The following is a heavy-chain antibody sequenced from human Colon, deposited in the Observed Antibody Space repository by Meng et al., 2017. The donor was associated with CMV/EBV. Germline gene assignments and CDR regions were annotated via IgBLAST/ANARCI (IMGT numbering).Heavy chain of an antibody. V-gene: IGHV3-48*03. D-gene: IGHD6-13*01. J-gene: IGHJ6*02. Sequence: GESLKISCVDSGFTFSSYAMSWVRQAPGKGLEWVSYISSSGSTIYYADSVKGRLTISRDNAKNSLYLQMNSLRAEDTAVYYCARVAAHYYYGMDVWGQGTTVTVSS. CDR2: ISSSGSTI. CDR3: ARVAAHYYYGMDV. CDR1: GFTFSSYA.